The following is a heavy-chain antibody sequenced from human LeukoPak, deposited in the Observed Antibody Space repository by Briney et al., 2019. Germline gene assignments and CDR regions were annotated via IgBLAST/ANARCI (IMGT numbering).Heavy chain of an antibody. CDR3: ARRYYYNLGSFPFDF. V-gene: IGHV4-30-4*01. J-gene: IGHJ4*02. D-gene: IGHD3-10*01. CDR1: GGSISSGDYY. Sequence: SETLSLTCTVSGGSISSGDYYWSWIRQPPGKGLEWIGYIYYSGSTYYNPSLKSRVTISVDTSKNQFYLNLSSVTAADTAVYYCARRYYYNLGSFPFDFWGQGTLVTVSS. CDR2: IYYSGST.